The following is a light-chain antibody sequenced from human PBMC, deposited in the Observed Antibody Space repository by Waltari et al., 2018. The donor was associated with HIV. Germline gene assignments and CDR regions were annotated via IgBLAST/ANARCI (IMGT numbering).Light chain of an antibody. CDR3: QQYGSSRYT. V-gene: IGKV3-20*01. CDR2: GIS. CDR1: QSFSSSY. Sequence: EIVLTQSPGTLSLSPGERATLSCRASQSFSSSYLAWYQQKPGQAPRLLIYGISSMVTGTPAMFSGSGSGTDFTLTISRLEPEDFAVYYCQQYGSSRYTFGQGTKLEIK. J-gene: IGKJ2*01.